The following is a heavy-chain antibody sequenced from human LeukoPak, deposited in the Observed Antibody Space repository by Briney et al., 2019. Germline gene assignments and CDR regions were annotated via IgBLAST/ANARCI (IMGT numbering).Heavy chain of an antibody. J-gene: IGHJ4*02. CDR3: ARVGGSGRWLQLWYFDY. CDR2: INHSGST. V-gene: IGHV4-34*01. Sequence: SETLSLTCAVYGGSFSGYYWSWIRQPPGKGLEWIGEINHSGSTNYNPSLKSRVTISVDTSKNQFSLKLSSVTAADTAVYYCARVGGSGRWLQLWYFDYWGQGTLVTVSS. D-gene: IGHD5-24*01. CDR1: GGSFSGYY.